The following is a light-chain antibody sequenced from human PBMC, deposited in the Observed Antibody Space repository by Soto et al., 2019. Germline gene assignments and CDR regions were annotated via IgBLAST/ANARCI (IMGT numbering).Light chain of an antibody. Sequence: EIVITQSPTTMSVSPGERVTLSCRTSHSVNSHVAWYQQKPGQAPRLLLYGASTRATGIPVRFTGSGSGTEFILTITSLQSEDSAVYYCQEYNTWPWTFGQGAKVDIK. CDR1: HSVNSH. V-gene: IGKV3-15*01. CDR3: QEYNTWPWT. CDR2: GAS. J-gene: IGKJ1*01.